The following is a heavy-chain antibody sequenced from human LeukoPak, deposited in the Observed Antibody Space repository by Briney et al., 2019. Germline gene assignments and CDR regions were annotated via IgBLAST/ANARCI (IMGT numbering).Heavy chain of an antibody. Sequence: GGSLRLSCAASGFTFSSYAMHWVRQAPGKGLEWVAVISYDGSNKYYADSVEGRFAISRDNSKNTVYLQMNSLRVEDAAVYYCAARLPLYGMDVWGQGTTVTVSS. J-gene: IGHJ6*02. V-gene: IGHV3-30*09. CDR1: GFTFSSYA. CDR2: ISYDGSNK. CDR3: AARLPLYGMDV. D-gene: IGHD2-21*02.